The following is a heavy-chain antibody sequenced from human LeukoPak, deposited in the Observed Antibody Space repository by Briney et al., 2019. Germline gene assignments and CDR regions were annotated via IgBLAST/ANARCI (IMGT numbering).Heavy chain of an antibody. CDR2: ISGSGGST. Sequence: GSLRLSCAASGFSFSSYAMSWVRQAPGKGLEWVSGISGSGGSTYYADSVKGRFTISRDNSKNKMYVQMNSLRAEDTAVYYCAKDTYGSGSSHFDSWGQGTLVTVSS. D-gene: IGHD3-10*01. V-gene: IGHV3-23*01. CDR3: AKDTYGSGSSHFDS. CDR1: GFSFSSYA. J-gene: IGHJ4*02.